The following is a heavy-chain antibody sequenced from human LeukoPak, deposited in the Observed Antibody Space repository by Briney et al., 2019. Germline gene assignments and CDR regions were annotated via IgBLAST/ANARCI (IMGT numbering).Heavy chain of an antibody. Sequence: KPSETLSLTCAVSGGSLSSQYWSWIRQPPGKGVEWIGYIYYSGKTYYSPSLHSRVTISVDTSKTHFSLKLTSVTTADTAVYYCARLLDNDSSGDPDTLDMWGQGTMVTVSS. CDR3: ARLLDNDSSGDPDTLDM. CDR2: IYYSGKT. D-gene: IGHD3-22*01. J-gene: IGHJ3*02. V-gene: IGHV4-59*11. CDR1: GGSLSSQY.